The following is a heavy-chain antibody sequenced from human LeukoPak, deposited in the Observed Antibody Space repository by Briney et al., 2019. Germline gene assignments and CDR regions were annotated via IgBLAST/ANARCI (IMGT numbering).Heavy chain of an antibody. J-gene: IGHJ4*02. CDR1: GFTFSSYG. CDR2: IWYDVGNK. Sequence: GGSLRLSCAASGFTFSSYGMHWVRQAPGKGLEWVAVIWYDVGNKYYADSVKGRFTISRDNSKNTLARQMNCLRAKDTALYYCAKDPYGSGSYCDYWGQGTLVTVSS. V-gene: IGHV3-30*02. CDR3: AKDPYGSGSYCDY. D-gene: IGHD3-10*01.